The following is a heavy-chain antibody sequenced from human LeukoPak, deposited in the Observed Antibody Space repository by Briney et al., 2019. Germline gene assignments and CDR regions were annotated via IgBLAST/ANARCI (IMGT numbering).Heavy chain of an antibody. D-gene: IGHD6-6*01. CDR2: IYTSGST. CDR1: GGSISSCY. J-gene: IGHJ6*03. Sequence: SETLSLTCTVSGGSISSCYWSWIRQPAGKGLEWIGRIYTSGSTNYNPSLKSRVTMSVDTSKNQFSLKLSSVTAADTAVYYCARDRGRQLVQGYYYYMDVWGKGTTVTVSS. V-gene: IGHV4-4*07. CDR3: ARDRGRQLVQGYYYYMDV.